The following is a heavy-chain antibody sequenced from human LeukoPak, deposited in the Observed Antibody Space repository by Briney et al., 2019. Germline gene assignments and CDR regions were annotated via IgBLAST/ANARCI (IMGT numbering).Heavy chain of an antibody. Sequence: NSGGSLRLSCAASGFTFSSYSMNWVRQAPGKGLEWVGRIKSKTDGGTTDYAAPVKGRFTISRDDSKNTLYLQMNSLKTEDTAVYYCTTQIWFGELFFDYWGQGTLVTVSS. CDR2: IKSKTDGGTT. J-gene: IGHJ4*02. D-gene: IGHD3-10*01. CDR3: TTQIWFGELFFDY. V-gene: IGHV3-15*01. CDR1: GFTFSSYS.